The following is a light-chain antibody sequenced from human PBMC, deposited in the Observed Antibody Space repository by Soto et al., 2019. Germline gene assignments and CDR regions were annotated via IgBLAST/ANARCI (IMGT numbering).Light chain of an antibody. CDR3: QHYNSWPRT. J-gene: IGKJ1*01. V-gene: IGKV3-15*01. CDR1: QSVSST. CDR2: DAS. Sequence: DILMTQSPSTLSVSPGERATLTCRASQSVSSTLAWYQQKPGHAPRLLIYDASTRATGIPARFSGSGSGTEFTLTISSMQSEDFAVYYCQHYNSWPRTFGQGTKVDIK.